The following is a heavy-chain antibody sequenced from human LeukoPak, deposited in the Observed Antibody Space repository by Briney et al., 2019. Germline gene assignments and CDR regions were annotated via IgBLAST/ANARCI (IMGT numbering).Heavy chain of an antibody. Sequence: PSETLSLTCAVYGGSFSGYYWSWIRQPPGKGLEWIGEINHSGSTNYNPSLKSRVTISVDTSKNQFSLKLSSVTAADTAVYYCARDMVRGVFDPWGQGTLVTVSS. CDR2: INHSGST. J-gene: IGHJ5*02. CDR3: ARDMVRGVFDP. V-gene: IGHV4-34*09. CDR1: GGSFSGYY. D-gene: IGHD3-10*01.